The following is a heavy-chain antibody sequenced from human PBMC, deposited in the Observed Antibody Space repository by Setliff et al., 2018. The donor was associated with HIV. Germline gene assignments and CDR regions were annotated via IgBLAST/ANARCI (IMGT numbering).Heavy chain of an antibody. CDR3: AREERTSWPRVDY. D-gene: IGHD6-13*01. Sequence: SETLSLTCTVSGDSITNDYWTWIRQPPGKGLEWVGYIYNGGITSYNPSLKSRVTISADASKNQFSLKLKSVTAADTALYYCAREERTSWPRVDYWGQGALVTVSS. CDR2: IYNGGIT. J-gene: IGHJ4*02. CDR1: GDSITNDY. V-gene: IGHV4-4*09.